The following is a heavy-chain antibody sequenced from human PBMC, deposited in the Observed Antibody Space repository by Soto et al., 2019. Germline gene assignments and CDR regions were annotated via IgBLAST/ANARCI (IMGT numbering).Heavy chain of an antibody. Sequence: QVQLQESGPGLVKPSQTLSLTCTVSGGSISSGGYYLSWIRQHPGKGLEWIGYIYYSGSTYYNPSLKSRVTISVDTSKNQFSLKLSSVTAADTAVYYCARDVPGGYDSSGYLDYWGQGTLVTVSS. CDR1: GGSISSGGYY. CDR2: IYYSGST. V-gene: IGHV4-31*03. CDR3: ARDVPGGYDSSGYLDY. D-gene: IGHD3-22*01. J-gene: IGHJ4*02.